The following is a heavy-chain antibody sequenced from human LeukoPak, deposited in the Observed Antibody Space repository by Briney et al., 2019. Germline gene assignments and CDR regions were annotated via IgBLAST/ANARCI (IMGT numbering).Heavy chain of an antibody. D-gene: IGHD2-2*01. CDR1: GGSINFYY. CDR3: AGKYDYFDN. Sequence: PSETLSLTCTVSGGSINFYYWSWIRQPPGKGLEWLGYISYSGSTNYNPSLKSRVTISVDTAKNQFSLTLTSVTAADTAVYYCAGKYDYFDNWGQGTRVTVSS. V-gene: IGHV4-59*01. CDR2: ISYSGST. J-gene: IGHJ4*02.